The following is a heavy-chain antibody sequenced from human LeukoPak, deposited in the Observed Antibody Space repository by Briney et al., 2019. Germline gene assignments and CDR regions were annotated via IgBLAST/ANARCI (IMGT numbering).Heavy chain of an antibody. CDR2: INPSGGST. CDR1: GYTFTSYY. J-gene: IGHJ6*02. Sequence: ASVKVSCKASGYTFTSYYMHWVRQAPGQGLEWMGIINPSGGSTSYAQKFQGRVTMTRDTSTSTVYMELSSLRSEDTAVYYCARGGIGPTVGRPHKGYGMDVWGQGTTVTVSS. CDR3: ARGGIGPTVGRPHKGYGMDV. D-gene: IGHD4-17*01. V-gene: IGHV1-46*01.